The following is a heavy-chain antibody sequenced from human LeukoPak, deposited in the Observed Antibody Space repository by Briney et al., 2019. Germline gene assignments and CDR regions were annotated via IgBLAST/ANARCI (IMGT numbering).Heavy chain of an antibody. CDR1: GYTFTSYG. V-gene: IGHV1-18*01. CDR2: ISAYNGNT. D-gene: IGHD3-22*01. Sequence: ASVKVSCKASGYTFTSYGISWVRQAPGQGLGWMGWISAYNGNTNYAQKLQGRVTMTTDTSTSTAYMELRSLRSDDTAVYYCARDHRNYYDSSGSSRRWFDPWGQGTLVAVSS. CDR3: ARDHRNYYDSSGSSRRWFDP. J-gene: IGHJ5*02.